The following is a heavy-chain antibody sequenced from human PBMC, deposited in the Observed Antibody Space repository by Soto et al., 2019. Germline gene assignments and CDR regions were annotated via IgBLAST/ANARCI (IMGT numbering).Heavy chain of an antibody. CDR3: TRHVDTATGEDFDY. D-gene: IGHD5-18*01. J-gene: IGHJ4*02. V-gene: IGHV3-73*02. Sequence: EVQLVESGGGLVQPGGSLKLSCAASGFTFSGSAMHWVRQASGKGLEWVGRIRTKTNSYATAYGASVKGRFTISRDDSENTAYLQMNSLTTEDTAVYYCTRHVDTATGEDFDYWGQGTLFTVSS. CDR1: GFTFSGSA. CDR2: IRTKTNSYAT.